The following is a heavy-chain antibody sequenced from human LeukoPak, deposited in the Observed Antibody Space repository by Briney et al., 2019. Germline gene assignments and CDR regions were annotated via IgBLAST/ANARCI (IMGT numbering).Heavy chain of an antibody. J-gene: IGHJ4*02. Sequence: GVSVKVSCKASGDTFTGYYVHWVRQAPGQGLEWMGWIDPNGGDTNFAQKFQDRVTMIGDTSISTTYMELSRLRSDDTAVYYCARAPPYCSGGRCYPDFWGQGTLVTVSS. CDR1: GDTFTGYY. D-gene: IGHD2-15*01. V-gene: IGHV1-2*02. CDR3: ARAPPYCSGGRCYPDF. CDR2: IDPNGGDT.